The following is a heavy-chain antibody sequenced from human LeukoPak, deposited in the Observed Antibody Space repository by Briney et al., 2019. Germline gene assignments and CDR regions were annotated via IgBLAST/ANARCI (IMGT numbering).Heavy chain of an antibody. J-gene: IGHJ4*02. CDR3: ARRWLQSFYFDY. V-gene: IGHV1-69*13. Sequence: SVKVSCKASGSTFNSLANSLVRQAPGQGLEWMGGISPIFGTANYAQKFQGRVTITADESTRTAYMELSSLRSEATDVYYCARRWLQSFYFDYWGQGTLVTVSS. D-gene: IGHD5-24*01. CDR2: ISPIFGTA. CDR1: GSTFNSLA.